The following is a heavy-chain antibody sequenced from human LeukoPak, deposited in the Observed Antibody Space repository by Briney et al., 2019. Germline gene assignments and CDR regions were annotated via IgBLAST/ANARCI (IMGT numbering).Heavy chain of an antibody. J-gene: IGHJ5*02. CDR2: IKEDGSEK. CDR1: EFSFSNSW. D-gene: IGHD6-6*01. CDR3: ARDKMTSRPRVYSWFDP. V-gene: IGHV3-7*01. Sequence: GGSLRLSCGASEFSFSNSWMTWVRQGPGKGLEWVANIKEDGSEKYYADSVKGRFVISRDNAKNLLYLQINGLRAEDTALYYCARDKMTSRPRVYSWFDPWGQGTLVIVSS.